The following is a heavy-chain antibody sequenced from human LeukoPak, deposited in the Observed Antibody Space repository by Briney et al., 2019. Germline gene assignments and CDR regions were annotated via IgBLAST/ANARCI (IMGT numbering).Heavy chain of an antibody. CDR3: ARERSGSYDY. CDR1: GFTVSSNY. Sequence: PGGSLRLSCAASGFTVSSNYMSWVRQAPGKGLEWVSSISSSSSYIYYADSVKGRFTISRDNAKNSLYLQMNSLRAEDTAVYYCARERSGSYDYWGQGTLVTVSS. V-gene: IGHV3-21*01. J-gene: IGHJ4*02. CDR2: ISSSSSYI. D-gene: IGHD3-10*01.